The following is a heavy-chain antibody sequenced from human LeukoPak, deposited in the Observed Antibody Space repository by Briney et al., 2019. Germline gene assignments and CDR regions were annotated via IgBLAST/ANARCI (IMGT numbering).Heavy chain of an antibody. CDR2: ISAYNGNT. J-gene: IGHJ4*02. Sequence: ASVKVSCKASGYTFTSYGISWVRQAPGQGLEWMGWISAYNGNTNYAQKLQGRVTMTTDTSTSTAYMELRSLRSDDTAVYYCARDTQSIVVVPAAMRYFDYWGQGTLVTVSS. CDR3: ARDTQSIVVVPAAMRYFDY. CDR1: GYTFTSYG. V-gene: IGHV1-18*01. D-gene: IGHD2-2*01.